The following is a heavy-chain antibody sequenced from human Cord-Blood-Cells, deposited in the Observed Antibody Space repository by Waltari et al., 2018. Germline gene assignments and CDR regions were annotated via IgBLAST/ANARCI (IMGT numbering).Heavy chain of an antibody. J-gene: IGHJ5*02. CDR2: ISYDGSNK. CDR1: GFTFSSLA. D-gene: IGHD1-7*01. V-gene: IGHV3-30-3*01. CDR3: ARTYNWNYNWFDP. Sequence: QVQLVESGGGVVQPGRSLRLSCAASGFTFSSLALHWVRQAPGKGLEWVAVISYDGSNKYYADSVKGRFTISRDNSKNTLYLQMNSLRAEDTAVYYCARTYNWNYNWFDPWGQGTLVTVSS.